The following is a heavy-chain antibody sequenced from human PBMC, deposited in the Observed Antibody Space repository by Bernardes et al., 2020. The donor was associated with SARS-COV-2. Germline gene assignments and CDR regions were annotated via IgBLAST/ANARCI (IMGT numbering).Heavy chain of an antibody. CDR3: ARDLGVIVLPPNTANFDC. CDR1: GYRFTDYG. Sequence: SVPVSCKSSGYRFTDYGITWVRQVPGQGLEWMGWISSNSVNNNYAQKFQGRLTMTTDTSTDTAYMELGSLRSDDTAMYYCARDLGVIVLPPNTANFDCWGQGTLVTVSS. V-gene: IGHV1-18*01. D-gene: IGHD3-10*01. CDR2: ISSNSVNN. J-gene: IGHJ4*02.